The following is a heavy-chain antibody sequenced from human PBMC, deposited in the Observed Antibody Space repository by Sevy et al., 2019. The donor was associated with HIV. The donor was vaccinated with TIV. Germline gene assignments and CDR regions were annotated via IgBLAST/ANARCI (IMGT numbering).Heavy chain of an antibody. V-gene: IGHV4-61*01. Sequence: SGTLSLTCTVSGGSLSSGSYYWSWIRQPPGQGLEWIGYICYIGSTNYNPSLKRRVTKSVDTSKNQLSLRLTSVTAADTAVYDFVGDRRAAAGGYFDIWGQGTLVTVSS. J-gene: IGHJ4*02. CDR3: VGDRRAAAGGYFDI. CDR1: GGSLSSGSYY. D-gene: IGHD6-13*01. CDR2: ICYIGST.